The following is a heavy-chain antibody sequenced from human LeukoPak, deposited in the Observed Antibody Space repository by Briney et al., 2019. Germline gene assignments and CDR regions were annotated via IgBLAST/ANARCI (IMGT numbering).Heavy chain of an antibody. Sequence: ASVKVSCKASGNTFTSYYMDWVRQAPGQGLEWMGIINPSGGTTIYAQKFQGRISMTRDMSTSTVYMELSSLRSEDTAVYYCARRAQVERRHSQFDYWGQGTLVTVSS. J-gene: IGHJ4*02. D-gene: IGHD1-1*01. CDR2: INPSGGTT. V-gene: IGHV1-46*01. CDR3: ARRAQVERRHSQFDY. CDR1: GNTFTSYY.